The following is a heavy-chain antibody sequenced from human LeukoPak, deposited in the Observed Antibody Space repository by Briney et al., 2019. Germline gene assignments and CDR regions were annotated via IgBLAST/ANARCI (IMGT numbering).Heavy chain of an antibody. CDR1: GGSISSSSYY. CDR3: ARGNSYLYYFNY. V-gene: IGHV4-39*07. CDR2: IYYSGST. D-gene: IGHD5-18*01. Sequence: SSETLSLTCTVSGGSISSSSYYWGWIRQPPGKGLEWIESIYYSGSTYYNPSLKSRVTISVDTSKNQFSLKLSSVTAGDSAVYYCARGNSYLYYFNYWGHEPWSPSPQ. J-gene: IGHJ4*01.